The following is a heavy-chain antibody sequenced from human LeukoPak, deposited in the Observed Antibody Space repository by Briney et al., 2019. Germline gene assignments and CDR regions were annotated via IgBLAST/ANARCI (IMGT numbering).Heavy chain of an antibody. V-gene: IGHV4-4*02. CDR1: GGCLTSTNW. Sequence: SETLSLSCAVPGGCLTSTNWWSWVRQPPGKGLEWIGEDHLSGATNYNLCLEPRVSRSIDKSKNHLSLEVTSVTAADTAIYYCTRESGAFSPFGFWGQGPLVTVSS. CDR3: TRESGAFSPFGF. D-gene: IGHD1-26*01. J-gene: IGHJ4*02. CDR2: DHLSGAT.